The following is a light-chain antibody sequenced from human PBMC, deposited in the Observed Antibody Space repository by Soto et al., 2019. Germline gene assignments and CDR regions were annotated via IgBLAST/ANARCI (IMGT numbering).Light chain of an antibody. CDR1: RSDIGAYNF. Sequence: QSALTQPASVSGSPGQSITITCTGTRSDIGAYNFVSWYQQHPGEVPKLMLYDVSIRPSGVSNRFSGSKSGNTASLTISGLLAEDEADYYCTSWTTSTTMIFGGGTNVTVL. CDR2: DVS. CDR3: TSWTTSTTMI. V-gene: IGLV2-14*03. J-gene: IGLJ2*01.